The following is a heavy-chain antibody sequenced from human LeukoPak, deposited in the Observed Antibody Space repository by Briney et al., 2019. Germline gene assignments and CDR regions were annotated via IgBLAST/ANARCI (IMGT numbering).Heavy chain of an antibody. V-gene: IGHV3-73*01. Sequence: PGGSLRLSCAASGFTFSGSAVHWVRQASGKGLEWVGRIRTKGNSYATAYDASVKGRFTISRDDSKNTAYLQMNSLKTEDTAVHYCTLEGRXGDPSFSFDYWGRGTLVTVSS. CDR2: IRTKGNSYAT. CDR1: GFTFSGSA. D-gene: IGHD2-21*02. CDR3: TLEGRXGDPSFSFDY. J-gene: IGHJ4*02.